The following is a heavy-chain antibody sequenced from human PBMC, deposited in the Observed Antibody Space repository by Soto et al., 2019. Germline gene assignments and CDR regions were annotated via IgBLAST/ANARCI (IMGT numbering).Heavy chain of an antibody. V-gene: IGHV4-30-2*01. D-gene: IGHD6-19*01. CDR3: ARSVAVPGAHIDY. CDR1: GDSMTSGDYS. CDR2: IYRTGNT. Sequence: KPSETLSLTCTVSGDSMTSGDYSWSWIRQPPGKGLEWLGYIYRTGNTHYSPSLKSRVSISQDRSKNQFSLELTSVTAADTAVYFCARSVAVPGAHIDYWGQGTQVTVSS. J-gene: IGHJ4*02.